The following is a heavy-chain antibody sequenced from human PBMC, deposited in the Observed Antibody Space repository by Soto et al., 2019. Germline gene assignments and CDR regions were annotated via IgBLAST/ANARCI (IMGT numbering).Heavy chain of an antibody. D-gene: IGHD2-15*01. V-gene: IGHV1-24*01. Sequence: ASVKVSCKVSGYTLTELSMHWVRQAPGKGLEWMGGFDPEDGETIYAQKFQGRVTMTEDTSTDTAYMELSSLRSEDTAEYYCATDVVVVADSNLDYWGQGTLVTVSS. CDR2: FDPEDGET. J-gene: IGHJ4*02. CDR1: GYTLTELS. CDR3: ATDVVVVADSNLDY.